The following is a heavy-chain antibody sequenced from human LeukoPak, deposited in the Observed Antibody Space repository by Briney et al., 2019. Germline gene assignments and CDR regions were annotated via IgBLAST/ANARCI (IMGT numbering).Heavy chain of an antibody. CDR2: IIPIFGTA. CDR3: ARAGGVNSGYDLDY. V-gene: IGHV1-69*06. D-gene: IGHD5-12*01. Sequence: SVKVSCKASGGTFSSYAISWVGQAPGQGLEWMGGIIPIFGTANYAQNFQGRVTITADKSTSTAYMELSSLRSEDTAVYYCARAGGVNSGYDLDYWGQGTLVTVSS. CDR1: GGTFSSYA. J-gene: IGHJ4*02.